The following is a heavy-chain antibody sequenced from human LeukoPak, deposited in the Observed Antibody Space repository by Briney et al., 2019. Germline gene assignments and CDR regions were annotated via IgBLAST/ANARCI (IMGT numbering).Heavy chain of an antibody. CDR3: ASAGRFLEWLSTDYFDY. Sequence: SETLSLTCTVSGGSISSSSYYWGWIRQPPGKGLEWIGSIYYSGSTYYNPSLKSRVTISVDRSKNQFSLKLSSVTAADTAVYYCASAGRFLEWLSTDYFDYWGQGTLVTVSS. CDR2: IYYSGST. J-gene: IGHJ4*02. CDR1: GGSISSSSYY. V-gene: IGHV4-39*01. D-gene: IGHD3-3*01.